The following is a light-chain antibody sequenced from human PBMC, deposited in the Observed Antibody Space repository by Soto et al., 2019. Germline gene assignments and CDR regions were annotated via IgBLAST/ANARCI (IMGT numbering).Light chain of an antibody. V-gene: IGKV3-15*01. J-gene: IGKJ4*01. CDR3: QQYNDWPLT. Sequence: EILMTQSPATLSVSPGEGLTHSCRASQSISRTLAWYQQRPGQAPRLLIYGASSRATGVPARFSGSGSGTEFTLTISSLQSEDFAVYYCQQYNDWPLTFGGGT. CDR2: GAS. CDR1: QSISRT.